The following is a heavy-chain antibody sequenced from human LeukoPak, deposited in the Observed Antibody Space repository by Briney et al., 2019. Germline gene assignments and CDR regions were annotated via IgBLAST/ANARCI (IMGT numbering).Heavy chain of an antibody. J-gene: IGHJ3*02. CDR1: GYTFTSYG. Sequence: ASVKVSCKASGYTFTSYGISWVRQAPGQGLEGMGWISAYNCNTTNAQKLQGRVTMSTGTSTCTAYMELRSLRSADTAVYYCARDSSSWSPEPEVTAFDIWGQGTMVTVSS. V-gene: IGHV1-18*01. D-gene: IGHD6-13*01. CDR3: ARDSSSWSPEPEVTAFDI. CDR2: ISAYNCNT.